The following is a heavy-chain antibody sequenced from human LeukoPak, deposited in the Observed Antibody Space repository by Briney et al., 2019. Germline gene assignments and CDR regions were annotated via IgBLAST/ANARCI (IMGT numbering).Heavy chain of an antibody. CDR3: ASSSITMVRGMSY. Sequence: PGGSLRLSCAASGFTFSSYAMHWVRQAPGKGLEWVAVISYDGSNKYYADSVKGRFTISRDNSKNTLYLQMNSLRAEDTAVYYCASSSITMVRGMSYWGQGTLVTVSS. D-gene: IGHD3-10*01. J-gene: IGHJ4*02. V-gene: IGHV3-30*04. CDR1: GFTFSSYA. CDR2: ISYDGSNK.